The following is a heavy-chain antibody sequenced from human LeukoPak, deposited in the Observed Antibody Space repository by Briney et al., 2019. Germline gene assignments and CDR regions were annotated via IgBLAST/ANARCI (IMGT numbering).Heavy chain of an antibody. D-gene: IGHD6-19*01. CDR1: GGSFSGYY. J-gene: IGHJ4*02. CDR2: INHSGST. V-gene: IGHV4-34*01. CDR3: ARGLQWLVKYYFDY. Sequence: PSETLSLTCAVYGGSFSGYYWSWIRQPPGKGLEWIGEINHSGSTKYNPSLKSRVTISVDTSKNQFSLKLSSVTAADTAVYYCARGLQWLVKYYFDYWGQGTLVTVSS.